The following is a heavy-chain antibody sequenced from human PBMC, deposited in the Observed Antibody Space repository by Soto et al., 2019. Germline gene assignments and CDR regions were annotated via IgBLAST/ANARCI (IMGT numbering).Heavy chain of an antibody. J-gene: IGHJ6*02. V-gene: IGHV4-30-2*01. Sequence: SETLSLTCAVSGGSISSGGYSWSWIRQPPGKGLEWIGYIYHSGSTYYNPSLKSRVTISVDRSKNQFSLKLSSVTAADTAVYYSDRVQLGYYYGMDLWGQGTTVTVSS. CDR2: IYHSGST. CDR3: DRVQLGYYYGMDL. CDR1: GGSISSGGYS. D-gene: IGHD1-1*01.